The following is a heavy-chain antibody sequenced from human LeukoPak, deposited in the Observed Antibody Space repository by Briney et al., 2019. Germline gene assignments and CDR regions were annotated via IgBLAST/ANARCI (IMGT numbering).Heavy chain of an antibody. V-gene: IGHV3-30*18. CDR3: AKYYDYGDYFDY. CDR1: GFTFSSYW. D-gene: IGHD4-17*01. Sequence: GGSLRLSCAASGFTFSSYWMSWVRQAPGKGLEWVAVISYDGSNKYYADSVKGRFTISRDNSKNTLYLQMNSLRAEDTAVYYCAKYYDYGDYFDYWGQGTLVTVSS. J-gene: IGHJ4*02. CDR2: ISYDGSNK.